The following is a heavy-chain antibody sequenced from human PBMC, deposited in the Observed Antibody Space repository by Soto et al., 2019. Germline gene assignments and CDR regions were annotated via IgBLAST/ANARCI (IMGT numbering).Heavy chain of an antibody. J-gene: IGHJ6*02. CDR2: IDWDDDK. V-gene: IGHV2-70*01. Sequence: SGPTLVNPTQTLTLTCTFSGFSLSTSGMCVSWIRQPPGKALEWLALIDWDDDKYYSTSLKTRLTTSKDTSKNQVVLTMTNMDPVDTATYYCARSMAAAGTRYGMDVWGQGTTVTVSS. D-gene: IGHD6-13*01. CDR3: ARSMAAAGTRYGMDV. CDR1: GFSLSTSGMC.